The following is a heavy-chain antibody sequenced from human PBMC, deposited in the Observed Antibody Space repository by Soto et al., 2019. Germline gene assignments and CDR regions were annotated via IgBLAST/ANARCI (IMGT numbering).Heavy chain of an antibody. D-gene: IGHD4-4*01. CDR3: AREVDSKGSFYYYYMDV. Sequence: GGSLRLSCAASGFTFSSYSMNWVRQAPGKGLEWVSYISSSSSTIYYADSVKGRFIISRDNAKNSLYLQMNSLRAEDTAVYYCAREVDSKGSFYYYYMDVWGKGTTVTVSS. CDR2: ISSSSSTI. V-gene: IGHV3-48*01. J-gene: IGHJ6*03. CDR1: GFTFSSYS.